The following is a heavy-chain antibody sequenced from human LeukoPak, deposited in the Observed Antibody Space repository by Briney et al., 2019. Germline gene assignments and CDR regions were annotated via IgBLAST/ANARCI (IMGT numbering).Heavy chain of an antibody. CDR3: AKSLGVGGYTRYKGFDQ. J-gene: IGHJ4*02. V-gene: IGHV3-23*01. CDR1: GFTFSSYA. Sequence: HTGGSLRLSCAASGFTFSSYAMSWVRQAPGKGLEWVSAISGSDGTSHYADFVKGRFTISRDNSKNTLYLQMNSLRAEDTAAYYCAKSLGVGGYTRYKGFDQWGQGTLVVVSS. D-gene: IGHD3-16*02. CDR2: ISGSDGTS.